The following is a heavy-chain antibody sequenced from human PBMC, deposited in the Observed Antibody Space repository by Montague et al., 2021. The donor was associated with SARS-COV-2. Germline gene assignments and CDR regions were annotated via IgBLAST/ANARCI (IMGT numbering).Heavy chain of an antibody. V-gene: IGHV4-61*02. J-gene: IGHJ6*02. CDR2: IYISGST. CDR3: ARTVVVPAAMSRYYGMDV. Sequence: TLSLTCSVSGGFISSGSYYWSWIRQPAGKGLEWIGRIYISGSTNYNPSLKSRVTMSVDTSKNQFSLKLISVTAADTAVYYCARTVVVPAAMSRYYGMDVWGQGTSVTVSS. D-gene: IGHD2-2*01. CDR1: GGFISSGSYY.